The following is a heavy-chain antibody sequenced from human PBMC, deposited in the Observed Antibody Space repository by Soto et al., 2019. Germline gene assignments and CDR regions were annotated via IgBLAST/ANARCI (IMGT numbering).Heavy chain of an antibody. D-gene: IGHD3-3*01. CDR2: MNPSTGNT. Sequence: ASVKVSCKVSGYTFTTYDIHWVRQATGQGLEWLGWMNPSTGNTGYAQQFLGRVTMTRDNSISTAYMELSRLTSEDTAVYYCASGRFGEWLLKYWGQGTLVTVSS. V-gene: IGHV1-8*01. J-gene: IGHJ4*02. CDR3: ASGRFGEWLLKY. CDR1: GYTFTTYD.